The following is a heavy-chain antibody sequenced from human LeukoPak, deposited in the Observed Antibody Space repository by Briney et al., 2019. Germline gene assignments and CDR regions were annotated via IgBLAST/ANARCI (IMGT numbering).Heavy chain of an antibody. J-gene: IGHJ4*02. Sequence: PGGSLRLSCAASGFTFSSYAMSWVRQAPGNGLEWVSAISGSGGSTYYADSVKGRFTISRDNSKNTLYLQMNSLRAEDTAVYYCAKDIEYSYGSRFDYWGQGTLVTVSS. CDR1: GFTFSSYA. CDR3: AKDIEYSYGSRFDY. V-gene: IGHV3-23*01. CDR2: ISGSGGST. D-gene: IGHD5-18*01.